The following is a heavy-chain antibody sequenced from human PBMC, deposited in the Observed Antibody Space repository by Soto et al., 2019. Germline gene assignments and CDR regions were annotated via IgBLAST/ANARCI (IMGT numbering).Heavy chain of an antibody. CDR3: ARYGGSHLYYFDS. Sequence: QVQLQQWGAGLLKPSETLSLTCAVYGGSFSFSGYYWSWIRQPPGKGRGWIGEISHSGNAQYNPSLESRVTISLDTSKSQFSLHLTSVTAADTAVYSCARYGGSHLYYFDSWGQGTLVTVSS. V-gene: IGHV4-34*01. CDR2: ISHSGNA. D-gene: IGHD4-17*01. CDR1: GGSFSFSGYY. J-gene: IGHJ4*02.